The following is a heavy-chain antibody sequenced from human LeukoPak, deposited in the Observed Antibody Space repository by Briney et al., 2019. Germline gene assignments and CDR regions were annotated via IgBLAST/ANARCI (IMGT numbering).Heavy chain of an antibody. V-gene: IGHV1-24*01. CDR3: ATDLEGDTLEWQHRSFDY. CDR1: GYTLTELS. J-gene: IGHJ4*02. D-gene: IGHD3-3*01. CDR2: FDPEDGET. Sequence: ASVKVSCKVSGYTLTELSMHWVRQAPGKGLEWMGGFDPEDGETIYAQKFQGRVTMTEDTSTDTAYMELSSLRSEDTAVYYCATDLEGDTLEWQHRSFDYWGQGTLVTVSS.